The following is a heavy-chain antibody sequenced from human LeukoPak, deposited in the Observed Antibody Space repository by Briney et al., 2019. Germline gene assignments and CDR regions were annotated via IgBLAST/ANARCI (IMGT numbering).Heavy chain of an antibody. CDR1: GYTFTGYY. J-gene: IGHJ4*02. CDR2: INPSSGGT. Sequence: GASVKVSCKASGYTFTGYYMHWVRQAPGQGLEWMGWINPSSGGTNYAQKFQGRVTMTRDTSISTAYMELSRLTSDDTAVYYCARGRGSTSSNFDQWGQGTLVTVSS. V-gene: IGHV1-2*02. CDR3: ARGRGSTSSNFDQ. D-gene: IGHD2-2*01.